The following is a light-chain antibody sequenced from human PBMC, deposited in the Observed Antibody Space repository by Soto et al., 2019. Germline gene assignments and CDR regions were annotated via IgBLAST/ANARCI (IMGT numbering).Light chain of an antibody. Sequence: DIQMTQSPSTLSASVGDRVTITCRANQSISSWLAWYQQKPGKAPKLLIYKASSLESGVPSRFSGSGSGTEFTLTISSLQPDDFATYYCQQYNSYSSWTFGQGTKVEIK. J-gene: IGKJ1*01. CDR2: KAS. CDR3: QQYNSYSSWT. CDR1: QSISSW. V-gene: IGKV1-5*03.